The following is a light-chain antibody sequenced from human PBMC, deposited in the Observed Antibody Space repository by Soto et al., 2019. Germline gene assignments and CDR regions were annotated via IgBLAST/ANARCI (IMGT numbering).Light chain of an antibody. CDR3: QQYGSSPT. J-gene: IGKJ4*01. Sequence: EIVLTQSPGTLSLSPGERATLSCRASQRVSSIYLAWYQQKPGQAPRLLIYGASSRATGIPDRFSGSGSGTDFTLTISRLEPEDFAVYYCQQYGSSPTFGGGTKVEI. V-gene: IGKV3-20*01. CDR2: GAS. CDR1: QRVSSIY.